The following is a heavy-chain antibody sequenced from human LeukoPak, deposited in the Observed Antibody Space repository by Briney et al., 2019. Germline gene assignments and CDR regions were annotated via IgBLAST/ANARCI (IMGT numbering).Heavy chain of an antibody. CDR3: ARDRYGDHTYFDY. Sequence: PSETLSLTCAVSGGSISSSNWWSWVRQPPGKGLEWIGYIYHSGSTYYNPSLKSRVTISVDRSKNQFSLKLSSVTAADTAVYYCARDRYGDHTYFDYWGQGTLVTVSS. CDR2: IYHSGST. J-gene: IGHJ4*02. CDR1: GGSISSSNW. V-gene: IGHV4-4*02. D-gene: IGHD4-17*01.